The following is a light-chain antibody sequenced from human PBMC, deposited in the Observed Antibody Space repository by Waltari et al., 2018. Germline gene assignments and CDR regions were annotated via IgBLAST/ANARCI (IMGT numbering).Light chain of an antibody. V-gene: IGKV1-12*01. CDR3: QQANSFPWT. CDR1: QGFSSW. Sequence: IQMTQSPSSVSASVGDSVTITCRASQGFSSWLAWYQQKPGKAPRLLIYAASALQSGVPSRFSGSGSELHFTLTINNLQPEDFATYYCQQANSFPWTFGQGTKVEIK. CDR2: AAS. J-gene: IGKJ1*01.